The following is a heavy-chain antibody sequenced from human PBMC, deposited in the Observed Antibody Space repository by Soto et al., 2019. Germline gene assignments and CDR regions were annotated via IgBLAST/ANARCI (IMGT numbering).Heavy chain of an antibody. CDR3: TREGAVAGNWLDP. D-gene: IGHD6-19*01. CDR1: GYTFTDFA. CDR2: INPATGNI. J-gene: IGHJ5*02. V-gene: IGHV1-3*01. Sequence: QVQLVQSGAEMKKPGASVKVSCKTSGYTFTDFAMHWVRQAPGQSLEWMGWINPATGNIKYLQKFEGRVTITRDTSASTVYMDRRSLRSEDTALYYCTREGAVAGNWLDPWGQGTLVTVSS.